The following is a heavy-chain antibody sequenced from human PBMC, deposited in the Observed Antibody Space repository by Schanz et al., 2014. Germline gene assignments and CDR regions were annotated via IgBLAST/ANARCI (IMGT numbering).Heavy chain of an antibody. J-gene: IGHJ4*02. CDR1: GGTFNSYT. CDR3: ARGGYSSGWYDRDIAHFDY. CDR2: ITAYNGDT. V-gene: IGHV1-18*01. D-gene: IGHD6-19*01. Sequence: QVQLVQSGAEVKKPGSSMKVSCKASGGTFNSYTINWVRQAPGQGLEWMGRITAYNGDTNYALKLQGRVTMTTDTSTGTAYMELRSLRSDDTAVYYCARGGYSSGWYDRDIAHFDYWGQGTLVTVSS.